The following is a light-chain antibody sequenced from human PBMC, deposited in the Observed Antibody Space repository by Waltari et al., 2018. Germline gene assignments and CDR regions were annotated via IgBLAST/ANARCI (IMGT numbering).Light chain of an antibody. CDR3: GTWDSSLRGV. Sequence: QSVLTQPPSVSAAPGQKVTISCSGSSSNIGNNYVSWYQQLPGTAPKLLIYDNNKRPSGIPDRVSGSKSGTSATLGITGLQTGDEADYYCGTWDSSLRGVFGGGTKLTVL. CDR2: DNN. V-gene: IGLV1-51*01. CDR1: SSNIGNNY. J-gene: IGLJ3*02.